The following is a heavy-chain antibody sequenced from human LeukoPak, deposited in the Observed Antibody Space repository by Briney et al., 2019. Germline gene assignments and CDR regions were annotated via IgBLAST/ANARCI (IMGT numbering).Heavy chain of an antibody. V-gene: IGHV4-59*01. CDR3: ARDKAHSYDRYFGP. D-gene: IGHD5-18*01. CDR1: GGSISTYY. Sequence: SETLSLTCSVSGGSISTYYWNWIGQTPGKGLEWIGHISNGRTDYNPSLKSRVTISVDTSKNQFSLKLTSVTAADTAVYYCARDKAHSYDRYFGPWGQGALVIVSS. J-gene: IGHJ5*02. CDR2: ISNGRT.